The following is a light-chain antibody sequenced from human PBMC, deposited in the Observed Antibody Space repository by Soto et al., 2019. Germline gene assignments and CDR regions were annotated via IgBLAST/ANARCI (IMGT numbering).Light chain of an antibody. CDR2: KAS. J-gene: IGKJ1*01. Sequence: DIQMTQSPSTLSASVGDRVTITCRASQSISSWLAWYQQKPGRAPKLLIYKASSLETGVPSRFSGSGSGTEFPLIISSLQLDNFESYYCQQYGSSSPWTFGKGPRWKSN. CDR3: QQYGSSSPWT. CDR1: QSISSW. V-gene: IGKV1-5*03.